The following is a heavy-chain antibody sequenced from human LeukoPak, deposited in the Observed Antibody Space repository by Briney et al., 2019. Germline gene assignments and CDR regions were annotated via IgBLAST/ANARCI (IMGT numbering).Heavy chain of an antibody. V-gene: IGHV4-4*09. CDR2: IYTSGST. D-gene: IGHD3-22*01. Sequence: SETLSLTCTVSGGSISSYYWSWIRQPPGKGLEWIGYIYTSGSTNYNPSLKSRVTISVDTSKNQCSLKLSSVTAADTAVYYCARHHDSSGYYAPYYYGMDVWGQGTTVTVSS. CDR1: GGSISSYY. J-gene: IGHJ6*02. CDR3: ARHHDSSGYYAPYYYGMDV.